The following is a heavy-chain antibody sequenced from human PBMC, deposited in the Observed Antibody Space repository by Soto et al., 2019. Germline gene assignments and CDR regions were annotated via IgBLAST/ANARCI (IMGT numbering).Heavy chain of an antibody. CDR2: IYHSGST. J-gene: IGHJ6*02. CDR3: ARDGITGTTDYYGMDV. V-gene: IGHV4-38-2*02. Sequence: LSLTCAVSGYSISSGYYWGWIRQPPGKGLEWIGSIYHSGSTYYNPSLKSRVTISVDTSKNQFSLKLSSVTAADTAVYYCARDGITGTTDYYGMDVWGQGTTVTVSS. D-gene: IGHD1-7*01. CDR1: GYSISSGYY.